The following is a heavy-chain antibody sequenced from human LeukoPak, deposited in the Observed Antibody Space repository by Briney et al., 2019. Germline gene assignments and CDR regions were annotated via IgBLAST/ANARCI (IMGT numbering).Heavy chain of an antibody. CDR1: GGTFSSYA. CDR3: ARTKCSSTSCYTFGSWFDP. J-gene: IGHJ5*02. CDR2: IIPIFGTA. D-gene: IGHD2-2*02. Sequence: SVKVSCKASGGTFSSYAISWVRQAPGQGLEWMGGIIPIFGTANSAQTFQGRVTITADESASAAYMELRSLRSEDTAVYYCARTKCSSTSCYTFGSWFDPWGQGTLVTVSS. V-gene: IGHV1-69*13.